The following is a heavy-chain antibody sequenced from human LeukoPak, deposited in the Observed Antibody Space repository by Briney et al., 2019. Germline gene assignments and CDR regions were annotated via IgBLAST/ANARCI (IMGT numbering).Heavy chain of an antibody. J-gene: IGHJ4*02. Sequence: ASVKVSCKASGYTFTSYAMHWVRQAPGQRLEWMGWINAGNGNTKYSQKFQGRVTITRDTSASTAYMELSSLRSDDTAVYYCARGYYGSGSYYFDYWGQGTLVTVSS. V-gene: IGHV1-3*01. D-gene: IGHD3-10*01. CDR3: ARGYYGSGSYYFDY. CDR2: INAGNGNT. CDR1: GYTFTSYA.